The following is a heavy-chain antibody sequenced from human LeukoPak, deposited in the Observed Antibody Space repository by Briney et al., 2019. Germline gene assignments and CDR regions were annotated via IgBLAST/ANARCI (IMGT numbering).Heavy chain of an antibody. V-gene: IGHV4-59*01. D-gene: IGHD3-9*01. Sequence: ASETLSLTCTVSGGSISSYYWSWIRQPPGKGLEWIGYIYYSGSTNYNPSLKSRVTISVDTSKNQFSLKLSSVTAADTAVYYCARDRYYDILAGSTIDAFDIWGQGTMVTVSS. CDR3: ARDRYYDILAGSTIDAFDI. CDR2: IYYSGST. CDR1: GGSISSYY. J-gene: IGHJ3*02.